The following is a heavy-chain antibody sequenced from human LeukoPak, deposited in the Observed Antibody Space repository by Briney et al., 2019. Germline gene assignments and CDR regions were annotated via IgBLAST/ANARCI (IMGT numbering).Heavy chain of an antibody. D-gene: IGHD6-13*01. Sequence: PSETLFLTCTVSGGSISSYYWSWIRQPPGKGLEWIGYIYYSGSTNYNPSLKSRVTTSVDTSKNQFSLKLSSVTAADTAVYYCARSTAAAGPPVDHTAGRLPFDIWGQGTMVTVSS. V-gene: IGHV4-59*08. CDR3: ARSTAAAGPPVDHTAGRLPFDI. CDR2: IYYSGST. CDR1: GGSISSYY. J-gene: IGHJ3*02.